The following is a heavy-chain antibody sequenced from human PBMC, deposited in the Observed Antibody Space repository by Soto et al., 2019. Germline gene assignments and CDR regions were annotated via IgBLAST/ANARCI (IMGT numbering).Heavy chain of an antibody. V-gene: IGHV1-2*02. Sequence: ASVKVSCKASGYTFTAYFMHWVRQAPGQGPGWMGWINPNTGATKYAQKFQGRVTMTRDTSITTAYMELRRLRSDDTAVYYCARDFDCGGDCSLNYFDSWGQGTLVTVPQ. J-gene: IGHJ4*02. CDR1: GYTFTAYF. D-gene: IGHD2-21*02. CDR2: INPNTGAT. CDR3: ARDFDCGGDCSLNYFDS.